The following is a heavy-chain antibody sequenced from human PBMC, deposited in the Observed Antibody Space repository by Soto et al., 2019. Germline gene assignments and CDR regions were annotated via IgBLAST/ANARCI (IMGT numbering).Heavy chain of an antibody. V-gene: IGHV3-23*01. D-gene: IGHD4-17*01. Sequence: EVQLLESGGGLVQPGGSLRLSCAASGFTFSSYVMSWVRQAPGKGLEWVSAISGSGGSTYYADSVKGRFTISRDNSKNTRYLQMNSLRAEDTAVYYCAKGHYGDSNWYFDLWGRGTLVTVSS. J-gene: IGHJ2*01. CDR3: AKGHYGDSNWYFDL. CDR2: ISGSGGST. CDR1: GFTFSSYV.